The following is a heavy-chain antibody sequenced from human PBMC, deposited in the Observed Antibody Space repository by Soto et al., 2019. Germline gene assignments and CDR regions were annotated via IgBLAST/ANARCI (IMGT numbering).Heavy chain of an antibody. D-gene: IGHD1-1*01. CDR2: MNPSTGNS. V-gene: IGHV1-8*01. CDR1: GYTFTSYD. J-gene: IGHJ4*02. CDR3: ARRAETNGWNGFGADKYYFDF. Sequence: GASVKVSCKASGYTFTSYDIYRVRQATGQGLEWMGWMNPSTGNSGYAQKFQGRVTMTSDTSISTAHMELSSLRSEDTAVYYCARRAETNGWNGFGADKYYFDFWGQGTLVTV.